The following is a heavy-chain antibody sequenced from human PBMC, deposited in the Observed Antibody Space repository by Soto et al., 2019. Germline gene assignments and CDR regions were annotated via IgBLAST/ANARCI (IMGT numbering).Heavy chain of an antibody. J-gene: IGHJ4*02. CDR3: AREYSGYDRQFDY. CDR2: IYSGGST. V-gene: IGHV3-66*01. Sequence: PGGSLRLSCAASGFTVSSNYMSWVRQAPGKGLEWVSVIYSGGSTYYADSVKGRFTISRDNSKNTLYLQMNSLRAEDTAVYYCAREYSGYDRQFDYWGQGTLVTVSS. CDR1: GFTVSSNY. D-gene: IGHD5-12*01.